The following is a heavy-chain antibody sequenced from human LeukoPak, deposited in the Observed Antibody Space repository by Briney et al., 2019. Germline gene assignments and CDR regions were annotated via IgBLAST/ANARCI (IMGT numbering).Heavy chain of an antibody. CDR1: GFTFSSYW. D-gene: IGHD3-22*01. J-gene: IGHJ4*02. CDR2: IGTAGDT. CDR3: ARVHYDSSGYYNDY. V-gene: IGHV3-13*01. Sequence: GGSLRLSCAASGFTFSSYWMSWVRQAPGKGLEWVSAIGTAGDTYYPGSVKGRFTISRENAKNSLYLQMNSRRAGDTAVYYCARVHYDSSGYYNDYWGQGTLVTVSS.